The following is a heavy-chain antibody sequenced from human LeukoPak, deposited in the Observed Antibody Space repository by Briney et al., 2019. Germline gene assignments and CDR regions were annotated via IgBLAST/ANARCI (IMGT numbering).Heavy chain of an antibody. CDR2: IYSGGST. D-gene: IGHD3-10*01. J-gene: IGHJ4*02. CDR3: ARDDYYDSGSYYNPLTY. V-gene: IGHV3-53*01. CDR1: DLTVSSNY. Sequence: PGGSLRLSCAASDLTVSSNYMSWVRQAPGKGLEWVSVIYSGGSTYYADSVKGRFTISRDNSKNTLYLQMNSLRAEDTAVYYCARDDYYDSGSYYNPLTYWGQGTLVTVSS.